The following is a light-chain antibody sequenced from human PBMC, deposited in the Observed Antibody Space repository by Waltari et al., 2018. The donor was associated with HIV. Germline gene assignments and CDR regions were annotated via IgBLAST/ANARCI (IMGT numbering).Light chain of an antibody. V-gene: IGKV3-11*01. J-gene: IGKJ1*01. CDR3: QQRGNWPPWT. CDR1: QSVSTY. CDR2: DAS. Sequence: EIVLTQSPVTLSLSPGERATLSCRASQSVSTYLAWYQQKPGQAPRLLIYDASNRATGIPARFSGSGSETDFTLTISSLEPEDFAVYYCQQRGNWPPWTFGQGTRVEIK.